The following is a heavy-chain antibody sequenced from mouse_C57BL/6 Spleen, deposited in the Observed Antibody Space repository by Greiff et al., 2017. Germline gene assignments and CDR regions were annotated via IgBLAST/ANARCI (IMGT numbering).Heavy chain of an antibody. CDR2: IYPGSGST. J-gene: IGHJ1*03. V-gene: IGHV1-55*01. CDR1: GYTFTSYW. Sequence: QVHVKQPGAELVKPGASVKMSCKASGYTFTSYWITWVKQRPGQGLEWIGDIYPGSGSTNYNEKFKSKATLTVDTSSSTAYMQLSSLTSEDSAVYYCARSPTTVVGEGYFDVWGTGTTVTVSS. CDR3: ARSPTTVVGEGYFDV. D-gene: IGHD1-1*01.